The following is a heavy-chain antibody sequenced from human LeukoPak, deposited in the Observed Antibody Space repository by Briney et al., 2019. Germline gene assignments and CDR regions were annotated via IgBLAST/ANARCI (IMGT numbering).Heavy chain of an antibody. Sequence: SDTLSLTCTVSGASIRSVDYYWSWIRQPPGKGPEWIGYIYDGGSTYYNPSLKSRITISVDTSENRFSLKLSSVTATDTAVYYCARDCSGGSCYGAFDIWGQGTMVTVSS. J-gene: IGHJ3*02. CDR3: ARDCSGGSCYGAFDI. CDR1: GASIRSVDYY. CDR2: IYDGGST. D-gene: IGHD2-15*01. V-gene: IGHV4-30-4*02.